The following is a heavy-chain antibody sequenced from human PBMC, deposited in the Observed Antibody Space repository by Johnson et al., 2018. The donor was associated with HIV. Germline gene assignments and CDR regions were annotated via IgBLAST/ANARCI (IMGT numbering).Heavy chain of an antibody. J-gene: IGHJ3*02. CDR1: GFTFSSYW. V-gene: IGHV3-74*02. CDR3: TRTMDGYRYRDDAFDI. Sequence: VQLVESGGGVVRPGGSLRLSCAASGFTFSSYWMHWVRQAPGKGLVWVSRINSDGSSITYADSVKGRFTISRDDSKSIAYLQMNSLKTEDTAVYYCTRTMDGYRYRDDAFDIWGQGTMVTVSS. D-gene: IGHD5-24*01. CDR2: INSDGSSI.